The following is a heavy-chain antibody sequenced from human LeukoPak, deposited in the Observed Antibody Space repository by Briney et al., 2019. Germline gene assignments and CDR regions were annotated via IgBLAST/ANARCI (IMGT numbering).Heavy chain of an antibody. V-gene: IGHV4-34*01. CDR2: INHSGST. Sequence: PSETLSLTCAVYGGSFSGYYWSWIRQPPGKGLEWIGEINHSGSTNYSPSLKSRVTIPVDTSKNQFSLKLSSVTAADTAVYYCARLRIRRGQLWSLPYFDYWGQGTLVTVSS. CDR3: ARLRIRRGQLWSLPYFDY. CDR1: GGSFSGYY. D-gene: IGHD5-18*01. J-gene: IGHJ4*02.